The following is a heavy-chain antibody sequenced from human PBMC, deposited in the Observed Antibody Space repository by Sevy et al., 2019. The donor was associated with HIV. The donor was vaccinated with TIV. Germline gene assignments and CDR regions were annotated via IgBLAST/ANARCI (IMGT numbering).Heavy chain of an antibody. Sequence: GGSLRLSCAASGFTFSDYDMNWVHQAPGKGLEWVSFISSRSSYIYYADSLKGRVTISRDNAYNSLFLQMHSLRAEDTAVYSCARAVDYYDSGGLYYWGQGAQVTVSS. D-gene: IGHD3-22*01. CDR3: ARAVDYYDSGGLYY. J-gene: IGHJ4*02. CDR1: GFTFSDYD. V-gene: IGHV3-21*05. CDR2: ISSRSSYI.